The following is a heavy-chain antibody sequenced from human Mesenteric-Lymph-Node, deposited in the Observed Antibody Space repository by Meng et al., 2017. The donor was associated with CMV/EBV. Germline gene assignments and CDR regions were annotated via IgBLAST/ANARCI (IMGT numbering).Heavy chain of an antibody. CDR1: GYTFTSYD. CDR3: ARGPSPPYYCSGYLNYYYGMDV. Sequence: ASVKVSCKASGYTFTSYDINWVRQATGQGLEWMGWMNPNSGNTGYAQKFQGRVTITRNTSISTAYMELSSLRSEDTAVYYCARGPSPPYYCSGYLNYYYGMDVWGQGTLVTVSS. V-gene: IGHV1-8*03. J-gene: IGHJ6*02. CDR2: MNPNSGNT. D-gene: IGHD3-22*01.